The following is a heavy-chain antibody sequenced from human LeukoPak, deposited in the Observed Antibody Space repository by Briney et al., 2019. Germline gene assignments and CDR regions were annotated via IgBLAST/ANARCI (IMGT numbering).Heavy chain of an antibody. CDR2: ISYDGSNK. D-gene: IGHD4-17*01. CDR3: ARAAYGDYIPLNYYYYGMGV. V-gene: IGHV3-30*04. CDR1: GFTFSSYA. J-gene: IGHJ6*02. Sequence: GRSLRLSCAASGFTFSSYAMHWVRQAPGKGLEWVAVISYDGSNKYYADSVKGRFTISRDNSKNTLYLQMNSLRAEDTAVYYCARAAYGDYIPLNYYYYGMGVWGQGTTVTVSS.